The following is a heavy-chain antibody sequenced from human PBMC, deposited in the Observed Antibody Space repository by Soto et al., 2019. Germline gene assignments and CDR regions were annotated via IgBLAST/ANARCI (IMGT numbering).Heavy chain of an antibody. V-gene: IGHV4-59*01. CDR1: AGSMRNYY. CDR2: VDDSGTT. CDR3: SRDVSCSGGSCYPNDWFDP. Sequence: QVQLQQSGPGLVKPSETLSLTCSVSAGSMRNYYWSWIRQPPGKGLEWIGNVDDSGTTKYNPSLRSRDTISVDTSTNQFSLKLSSVIAADTAVYYCSRDVSCSGGSCYPNDWFDPWGQGNLVTVSS. J-gene: IGHJ5*02. D-gene: IGHD2-15*01.